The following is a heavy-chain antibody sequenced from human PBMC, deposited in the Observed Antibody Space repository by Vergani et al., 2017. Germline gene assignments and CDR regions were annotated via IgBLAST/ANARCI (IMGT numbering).Heavy chain of an antibody. J-gene: IGHJ5*02. CDR3: ARASSGWYVGNWFDP. Sequence: VLLQEPGPGLVRPSETLSLKCSVSGASIDSFYWSWIRQSPGKGLEWIGRLCPSGSTNYKPSLKSRVTMSIDTSKNHFSLKLTSVTAADTAVYYCARASSGWYVGNWFDPWGQGTLVTVSS. CDR2: LCPSGST. V-gene: IGHV4-4*07. CDR1: GASIDSFY. D-gene: IGHD6-19*01.